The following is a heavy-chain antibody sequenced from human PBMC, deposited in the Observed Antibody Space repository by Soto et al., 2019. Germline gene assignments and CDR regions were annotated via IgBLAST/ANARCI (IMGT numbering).Heavy chain of an antibody. CDR1: GYTFTSYG. CDR2: ISAYNGNT. D-gene: IGHD4-17*01. Sequence: GASVKVSCKASGYTFTSYGISWVRQAPGQGLEWMGWISAYNGNTNYAQKLQGRVTMTTDTSTSTAYMELRSLRSDDTAVYYCARDYDYPKNGTVTTDYWGQGNLVTVSS. J-gene: IGHJ4*02. V-gene: IGHV1-18*01. CDR3: ARDYDYPKNGTVTTDY.